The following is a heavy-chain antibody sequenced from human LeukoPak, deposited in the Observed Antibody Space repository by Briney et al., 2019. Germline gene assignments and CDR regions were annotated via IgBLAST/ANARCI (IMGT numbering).Heavy chain of an antibody. D-gene: IGHD3-22*01. J-gene: IGHJ4*02. CDR2: ISYDGSNK. V-gene: IGHV3-33*01. CDR1: GFIFRSYG. CDR3: ARDRTMTGDRGIDY. Sequence: GGSLRLSCAASGFIFRSYGMHWVRQAPGTGLEWVVVISYDGSNKYYADSVKGQFTISRDNSKNTLYLQINSLRAEDTAVYYCARDRTMTGDRGIDYWGQGTPVTVSS.